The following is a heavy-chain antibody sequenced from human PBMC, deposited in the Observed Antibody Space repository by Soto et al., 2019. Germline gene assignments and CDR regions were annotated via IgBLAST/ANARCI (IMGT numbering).Heavy chain of an antibody. CDR3: ATARRFLEWPDFDY. CDR1: GYTLTELS. CDR2: FDPEDGET. J-gene: IGHJ4*02. D-gene: IGHD3-3*01. Sequence: VKVSCKVSGYTLTELSMHWVRQAPGKGLEWMGGFDPEDGETIYAQKFQGRVTMTEDTSTDTAYMELSSLRSEDTAVYYCATARRFLEWPDFDYWGQGTLVTVSS. V-gene: IGHV1-24*01.